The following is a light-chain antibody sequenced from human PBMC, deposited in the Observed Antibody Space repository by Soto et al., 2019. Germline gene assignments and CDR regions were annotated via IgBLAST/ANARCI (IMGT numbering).Light chain of an antibody. CDR2: SVS. CDR3: QRYGRSPPAT. CDR1: QSIAGTS. Sequence: EIVLTQSPGTLSVSPGESATLSCRASQSIAGTSLAWFQQKRGQAPRLLIFSVSIRPPGIPDRFSGSGSWTDFTLTISNLEPEDFAVYFCQRYGRSPPATFGGGTKVAI. J-gene: IGKJ4*01. V-gene: IGKV3-20*01.